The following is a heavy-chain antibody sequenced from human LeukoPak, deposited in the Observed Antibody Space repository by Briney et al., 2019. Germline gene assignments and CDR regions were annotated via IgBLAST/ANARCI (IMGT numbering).Heavy chain of an antibody. V-gene: IGHV4-39*07. D-gene: IGHD3-10*01. CDR1: GGSISSSSYY. CDR2: IYYSGST. Sequence: SETLSLTCTVSGGSISSSSYYWGWIRQPPGKGLEWIGSIYYSGSTNYNPSLKSRVTISVDTSKNQFSLKLSSVTAADTAVYYCARGRSSMVRGYYYYYMDVWGKGTTVTISS. J-gene: IGHJ6*03. CDR3: ARGRSSMVRGYYYYYMDV.